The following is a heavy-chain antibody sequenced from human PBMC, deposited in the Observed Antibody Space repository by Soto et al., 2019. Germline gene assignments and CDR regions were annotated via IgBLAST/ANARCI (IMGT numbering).Heavy chain of an antibody. CDR3: ARDALYCSSTSCYVDY. V-gene: IGHV3-30-3*01. Sequence: GSLRLSCAASGFTFSSYAMHWVRQAPGKGLEWVAVISYDGSNKYYADSVKGRFTISRDNSKNTLYLQMNSLRAEDTAVYYCARDALYCSSTSCYVDYWGQGT. CDR2: ISYDGSNK. CDR1: GFTFSSYA. J-gene: IGHJ4*02. D-gene: IGHD2-2*01.